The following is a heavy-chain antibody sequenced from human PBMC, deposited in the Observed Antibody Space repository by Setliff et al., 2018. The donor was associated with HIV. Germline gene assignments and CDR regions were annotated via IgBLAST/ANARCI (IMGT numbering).Heavy chain of an antibody. Sequence: GGSLRLSCAASGFTFSGSAMHWVRQASGKGLEWVGRIRSKANSYATACAASVKGRFTISRDDSKNTAYLQMNSLKTEDTAVYYCTRLEVRNPRYYYDSSGYSVAFDTWGQGTMVTVSS. CDR2: IRSKANSYAT. D-gene: IGHD3-22*01. V-gene: IGHV3-73*01. CDR3: TRLEVRNPRYYYDSSGYSVAFDT. CDR1: GFTFSGSA. J-gene: IGHJ3*02.